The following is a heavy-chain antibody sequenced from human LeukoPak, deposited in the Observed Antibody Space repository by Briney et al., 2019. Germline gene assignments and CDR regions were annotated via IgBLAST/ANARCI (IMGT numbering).Heavy chain of an antibody. V-gene: IGHV1-24*01. CDR3: ATFGVVTNYYYYMDV. CDR1: GYTLTELS. CDR2: FDPEDGET. D-gene: IGHD3-3*01. J-gene: IGHJ6*03. Sequence: GASVKVSCKVSGYTLTELSMHWVRQAPGKGLEWMGGFDPEDGETIYAQKFQGRVTMTEDTSTDTAYMELSSLRSEGTAVYYCATFGVVTNYYYYMDVWGKGTTVTVSS.